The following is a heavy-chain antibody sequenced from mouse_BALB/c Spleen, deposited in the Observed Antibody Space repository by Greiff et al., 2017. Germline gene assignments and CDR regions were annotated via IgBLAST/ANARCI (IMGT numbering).Heavy chain of an antibody. CDR2: INPSNGGT. D-gene: IGHD2-1*01. V-gene: IGHV1S81*02. J-gene: IGHJ4*01. CDR1: GYAFSSYW. CDR3: TRERSYGNSLYAMDY. Sequence: QVQLQQSGAELVRPGSSVKISCKASGYAFSSYWMNWVKQRPGQGLEWIGEINPSNGGTNFNEKFKSKATLTVDKSSSTAYMQLSSLTSEDSAVYYCTRERSYGNSLYAMDYWGQGTSVTVSS.